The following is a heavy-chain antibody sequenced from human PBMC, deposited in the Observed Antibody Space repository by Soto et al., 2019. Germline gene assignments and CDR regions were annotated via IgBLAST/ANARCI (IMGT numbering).Heavy chain of an antibody. J-gene: IGHJ6*02. CDR3: ARGHGYYYYYGMDV. CDR1: SFSGYY. V-gene: IGHV4-34*01. CDR2: SNHSGST. Sequence: SFSGYYWSWIRQPPGKGLEWIGESNHSGSTNYNPSLNSRVIISVDTSKNQFSLKLSTVTAADTAVYYCARGHGYYYYYGMDVWGQGTTVTVSS.